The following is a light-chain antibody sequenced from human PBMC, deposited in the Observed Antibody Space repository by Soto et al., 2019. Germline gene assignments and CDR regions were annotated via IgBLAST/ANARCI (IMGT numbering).Light chain of an antibody. CDR2: WAS. CDR3: QQYYTIPWT. V-gene: IGKV4-1*01. Sequence: DIVLTQSPDSLVLSLGERATMNCKSSQSVLDRSKRMESLAWYQQKPGQPPRLLIHWASTRESGVPDRFSGSGSGTDFTLTIGSLQGEDVAVYYCQQYYTIPWTFGQGTKVEIK. J-gene: IGKJ1*01. CDR1: QSVLDRSKRMES.